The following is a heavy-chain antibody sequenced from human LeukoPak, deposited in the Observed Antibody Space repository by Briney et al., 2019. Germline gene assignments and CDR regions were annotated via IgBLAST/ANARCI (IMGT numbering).Heavy chain of an antibody. D-gene: IGHD6-13*01. V-gene: IGHV3-48*02. Sequence: GGSLRLSCAASGFIFGSYGINWVRLAPGKGLEWISYISSSGSTKYYADSVKGRFTISRDNAKNSLYLQMNSLRDEDTAVYYCARDRSSTAAPSLTYWGQGTLVTVSS. CDR3: ARDRSSTAAPSLTY. CDR2: ISSSGSTK. J-gene: IGHJ4*02. CDR1: GFIFGSYG.